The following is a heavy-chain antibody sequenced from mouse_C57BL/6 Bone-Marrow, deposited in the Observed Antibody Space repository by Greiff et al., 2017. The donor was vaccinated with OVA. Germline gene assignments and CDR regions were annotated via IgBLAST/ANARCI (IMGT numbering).Heavy chain of an antibody. J-gene: IGHJ4*01. CDR2: ISNLAYSI. D-gene: IGHD4-1*01. CDR1: GFTFSDYG. CDR3: ARHRNWYAMDY. V-gene: IGHV5-15*01. Sequence: EVKLMESGGGLVQPGGSLKLSCAASGFTFSDYGMAWVRQAPRKGPAWVAFISNLAYSIYYADTVTGRFTNSRENAKNTLYLEMSSLRAEDTVMYYCARHRNWYAMDYWGQGTSVTVSS.